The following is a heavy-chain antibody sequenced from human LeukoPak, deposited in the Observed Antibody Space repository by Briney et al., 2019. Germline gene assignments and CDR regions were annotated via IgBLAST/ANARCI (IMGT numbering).Heavy chain of an antibody. J-gene: IGHJ2*01. D-gene: IGHD5/OR15-5a*01. CDR3: ARQSTALYDSFDL. CDR1: EYTLTGYY. Sequence: ASVKVSCKASEYTLTGYYMHWVRPAPGQGLEWMGWINPNSGATYYAQKFQGRITMTRDTSIDTAYMELSWLRSDDTAVFYCARQSTALYDSFDLWGPGTLVTVSS. CDR2: INPNSGAT. V-gene: IGHV1-2*02.